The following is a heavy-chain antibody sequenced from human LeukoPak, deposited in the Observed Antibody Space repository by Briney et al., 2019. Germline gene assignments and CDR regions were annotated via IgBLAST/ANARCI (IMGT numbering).Heavy chain of an antibody. CDR1: GGSISSSSYY. V-gene: IGHV4-39*01. J-gene: IGHJ4*02. D-gene: IGHD3-22*01. CDR3: ATQKSYYYDSSDH. CDR2: IYYSGST. Sequence: SETLSLTCTVSGGSISSSSYYWGWIRQPPGKGLEWIGSIYYSGSTYYNPSLKSRVTISVDTSKNQFSLKLSSVTAADTAVYYCATQKSYYYDSSDHWGQGTLVTVSS.